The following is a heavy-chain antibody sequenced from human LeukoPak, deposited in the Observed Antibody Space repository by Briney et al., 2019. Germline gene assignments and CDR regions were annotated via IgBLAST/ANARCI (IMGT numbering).Heavy chain of an antibody. V-gene: IGHV4-61*02. CDR1: GASISSGSYY. D-gene: IGHD5-12*01. CDR3: ARSGGWLRYYYYGMDV. Sequence: SETMSLTSIVSGASISSGSYYWSWIRQPAGKGLEWSGRIYTSGSTNYNPSLKSRVTISVDTSKNQFSLRLSSVTAADAAVYYCARSGGWLRYYYYGMDVWGQGTTVTVSS. CDR2: IYTSGST. J-gene: IGHJ6*02.